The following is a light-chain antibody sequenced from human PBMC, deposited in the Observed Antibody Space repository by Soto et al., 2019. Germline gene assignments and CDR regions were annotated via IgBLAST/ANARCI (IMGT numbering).Light chain of an antibody. J-gene: IGKJ1*01. Sequence: DTQMTQSPSSLPASVGDRVTITCRASQTVAKSLNWYHQKPGKAPELLIYATSHLQSGVPSRFSGSGSGTDFALTINSLQPEDFATYYCQQSYSMPPTFGQGTRLEVK. CDR3: QQSYSMPPT. CDR2: ATS. V-gene: IGKV1-39*01. CDR1: QTVAKS.